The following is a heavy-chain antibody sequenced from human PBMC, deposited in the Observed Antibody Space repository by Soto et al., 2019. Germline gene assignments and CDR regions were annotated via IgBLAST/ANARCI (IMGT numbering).Heavy chain of an antibody. Sequence: QVQLVESGGGVVQPGRSLRLSCAASGFTFSSYGMHWVRQAPGKGLEWVAVISYDGSNKYYADSVKGRFTISRDNSKNTLYLQMNSLRAEDTAVYYCAKERIAARPLYYYGMDVWGQGTTVTVSS. CDR3: AKERIAARPLYYYGMDV. CDR2: ISYDGSNK. D-gene: IGHD6-6*01. CDR1: GFTFSSYG. J-gene: IGHJ6*02. V-gene: IGHV3-30*18.